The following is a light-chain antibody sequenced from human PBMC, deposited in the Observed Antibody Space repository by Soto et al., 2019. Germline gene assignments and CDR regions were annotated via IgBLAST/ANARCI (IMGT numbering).Light chain of an antibody. CDR2: EVS. Sequence: QSALTQPASVSGSPGQSITISCTGTSSDVGGYNYVSWYQQHPGKAPKLMIYEVSNRPSGVSNRFSGSKSGNTASLAISGLQSEDEADYYCAAWDDDLHVWLFGGGTKLTVL. J-gene: IGLJ3*02. CDR1: SSDVGGYNY. CDR3: AAWDDDLHVWL. V-gene: IGLV2-14*01.